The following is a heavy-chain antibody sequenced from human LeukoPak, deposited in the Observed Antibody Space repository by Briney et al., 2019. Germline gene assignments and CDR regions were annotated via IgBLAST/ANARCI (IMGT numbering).Heavy chain of an antibody. Sequence: ASVKVSCKASGYTFTGYYMHWVRQAPGQGLEWMGWINPNSGGTNYAQKFQGRVTMTRDTSISTAYMELSRLRSDDTAVYYCARGAVYSGYGAEYNYFDYWGQGTLVTVSS. CDR2: INPNSGGT. D-gene: IGHD5-12*01. J-gene: IGHJ4*02. V-gene: IGHV1-2*02. CDR3: ARGAVYSGYGAEYNYFDY. CDR1: GYTFTGYY.